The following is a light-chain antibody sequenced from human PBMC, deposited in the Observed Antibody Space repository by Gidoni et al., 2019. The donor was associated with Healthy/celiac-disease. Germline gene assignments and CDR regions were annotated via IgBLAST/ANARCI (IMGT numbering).Light chain of an antibody. Sequence: DIQMTQSPSSLSASVGDRVTITCQASQDISNYLNWYQQKPGKAPKLLIYDASNLETGVPSRFSGSGSGTDFIFTISSLQPEAIATYYCQQYDNLPLTFGGGTKVEIK. V-gene: IGKV1-33*01. CDR1: QDISNY. CDR3: QQYDNLPLT. J-gene: IGKJ4*01. CDR2: DAS.